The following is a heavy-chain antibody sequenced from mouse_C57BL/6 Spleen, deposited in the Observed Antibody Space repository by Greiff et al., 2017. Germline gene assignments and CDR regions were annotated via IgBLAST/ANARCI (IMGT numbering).Heavy chain of an antibody. D-gene: IGHD4-1*01. V-gene: IGHV3-6*01. CDR3: ARERFNWEFDY. CDR1: GYSITSGYY. Sequence: EVQLQQSGPGLVKPSQSLSLTCSVTGYSITSGYYWNWIRQFPGNKLEWMGYISYDGSNNYNPSLKNRISFTRDTSQNQFFLKLNSVTTEDTATYYCARERFNWEFDYWGQGTTLTVST. CDR2: ISYDGSN. J-gene: IGHJ2*01.